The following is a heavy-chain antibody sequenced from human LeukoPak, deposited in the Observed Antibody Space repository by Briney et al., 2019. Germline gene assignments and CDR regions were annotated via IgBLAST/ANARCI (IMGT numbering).Heavy chain of an antibody. J-gene: IGHJ3*02. D-gene: IGHD6-19*01. V-gene: IGHV3-21*01. CDR1: GFTFSSYS. Sequence: GGSLRLSCAASGFTFSSYSMNWVRRAPGKGLEWVSSISSSSSYIYYADSVKGRFTISRDNAKNSLYLQMNSLRAEDTAVYYCARVQWLEYALGAFDIWGQGTMVTVSS. CDR3: ARVQWLEYALGAFDI. CDR2: ISSSSSYI.